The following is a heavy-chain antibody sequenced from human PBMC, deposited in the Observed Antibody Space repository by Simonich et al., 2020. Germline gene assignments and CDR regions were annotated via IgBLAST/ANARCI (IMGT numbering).Heavy chain of an antibody. CDR3: ATGDILTGYYLTNAFDI. CDR1: GYTLTELS. J-gene: IGHJ3*02. CDR2: FDPEDGET. Sequence: QVQLVQSGAEVKKPGASVKVSCKVSGYTLTELSMHWVRQAPGKGLEWMGGFDPEDGETIDAQKFQGRVTMTEDTSTDTAYMELSSLRSEDTAVYYCATGDILTGYYLTNAFDIWGQGTMVTVSS. D-gene: IGHD3-9*01. V-gene: IGHV1-24*01.